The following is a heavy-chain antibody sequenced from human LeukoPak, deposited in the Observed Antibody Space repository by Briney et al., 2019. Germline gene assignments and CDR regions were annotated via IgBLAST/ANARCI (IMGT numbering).Heavy chain of an antibody. CDR2: ISYDGSNK. CDR1: GFTFSSYA. CDR3: ARAIGADLMDWYFDL. Sequence: GRSLRLSCAASGFTFSSYAMHWVRQAPGKGLEWVAVISYDGSNKYYADSVKGRFTISRDNSKNTLYLQMNSLRAEDTAVYYCARAIGADLMDWYFDLWGRGTLVTVSS. D-gene: IGHD2-8*01. J-gene: IGHJ2*01. V-gene: IGHV3-30-3*01.